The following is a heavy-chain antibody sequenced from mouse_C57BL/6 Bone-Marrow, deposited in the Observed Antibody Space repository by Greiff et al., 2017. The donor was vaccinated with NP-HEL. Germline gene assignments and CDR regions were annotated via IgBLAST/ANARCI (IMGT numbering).Heavy chain of an antibody. J-gene: IGHJ3*01. CDR1: GFNIKDYY. CDR2: IDPEDGDT. V-gene: IGHV14-1*01. Sequence: DVQLQESGAELVRPGASVKLSCTASGFNIKDYYMHWVKQRPEQGLEWIGRIDPEDGDTEYAPKFQGKATMTADTSSNTAYLQLSSLTSEDTAVYYCTLYGSSYGGFAYWGQGTLVTVSA. D-gene: IGHD1-1*01. CDR3: TLYGSSYGGFAY.